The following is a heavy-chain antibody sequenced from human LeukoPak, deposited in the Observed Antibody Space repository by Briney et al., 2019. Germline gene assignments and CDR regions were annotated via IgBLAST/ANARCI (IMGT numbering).Heavy chain of an antibody. CDR1: GGSISRYY. D-gene: IGHD1-1*01. CDR3: ARGERNGIDY. CDR2: IYNSGST. Sequence: PSETLSLTCTVSGGSISRYYWSWIRQPPGKGLEWIGYIYNSGSTNSNPSLKSRVTISVDTSKNQVSLKLNSVTAADTALYYCARGERNGIDYCGAGTLVSVSS. J-gene: IGHJ4*02. V-gene: IGHV4-59*01.